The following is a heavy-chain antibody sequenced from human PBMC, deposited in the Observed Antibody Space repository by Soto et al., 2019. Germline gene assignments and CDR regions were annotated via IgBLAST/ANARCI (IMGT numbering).Heavy chain of an antibody. CDR2: INPNSGGT. Sequence: ASVKVSGKASGYTFTGYYMHWVRQAPGQRLEWVGCINPNSGGTNYAQKFQRRITMTKDTSNSTAHMELSRLRSDDTAEYYWARARVRGLEYSSSCGMDVWGQGTTVTVSS. CDR3: ARARVRGLEYSSSCGMDV. CDR1: GYTFTGYY. D-gene: IGHD6-6*01. V-gene: IGHV1-2*02. J-gene: IGHJ6*02.